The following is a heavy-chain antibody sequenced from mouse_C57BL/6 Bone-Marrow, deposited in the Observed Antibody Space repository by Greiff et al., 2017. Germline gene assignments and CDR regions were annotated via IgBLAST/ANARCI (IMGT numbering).Heavy chain of an antibody. Sequence: VQLQQSGPELVKPGASVKISCKASGYTFTDYYMNWVKQSHGKSLEWIGDINPNNGGTSYNQKLKGKATLTVDKSSSTAYMELSSLTSEDSAVYYCARDYYGSSWYFDYWGQGTILTVSS. CDR3: ARDYYGSSWYFDY. CDR2: INPNNGGT. D-gene: IGHD1-1*01. V-gene: IGHV1-26*01. J-gene: IGHJ2*01. CDR1: GYTFTDYY.